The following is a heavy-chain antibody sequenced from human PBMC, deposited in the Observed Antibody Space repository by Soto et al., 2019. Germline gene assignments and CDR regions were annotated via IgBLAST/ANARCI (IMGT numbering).Heavy chain of an antibody. CDR2: MNPNSGNT. CDR1: GYTFTSYD. Sequence: ASVKVSCKTSGYTFTSYDINWVRQATGQGLEWMGWMNPNSGNTGYAQKFQGRVTMTRNTSISTAYMELSSLRSEDTAVYYCARGRYYYDSRWFDPWGQGTLVTVSS. V-gene: IGHV1-8*01. CDR3: ARGRYYYDSRWFDP. D-gene: IGHD3-22*01. J-gene: IGHJ5*02.